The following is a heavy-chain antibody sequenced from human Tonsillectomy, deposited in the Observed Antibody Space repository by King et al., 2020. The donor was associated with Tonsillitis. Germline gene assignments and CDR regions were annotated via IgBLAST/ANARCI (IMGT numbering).Heavy chain of an antibody. CDR3: AREAFRYDILTGFYAMDV. CDR2: INGRSTYK. J-gene: IGHJ6*02. Sequence: VQLVESGGGLVKPGGSLRLSCAASGFSFSGYSMNWVRQAPGKGLEWVSSINGRSTYKYYSDSVKGRFTISRDNAKNSLYLQINTLRAEDTAVYYCAREAFRYDILTGFYAMDVWDQGTTVTVS. CDR1: GFSFSGYS. D-gene: IGHD3-9*01. V-gene: IGHV3-21*01.